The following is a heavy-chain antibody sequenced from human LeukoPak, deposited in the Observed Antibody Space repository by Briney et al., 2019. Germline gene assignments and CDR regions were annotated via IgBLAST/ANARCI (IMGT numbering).Heavy chain of an antibody. D-gene: IGHD7-27*01. Sequence: SETLSLTCTVSGGSISSSSYYGGWIRQPPGKGLEWIGSIYYSGNTYYNPSLQSRVTISVDTSKNQFSLKLSSVTAADTAVYYCAGPLGIQDAFDIWGQGTMVTVSS. V-gene: IGHV4-39*01. J-gene: IGHJ3*02. CDR3: AGPLGIQDAFDI. CDR1: GGSISSSSYY. CDR2: IYYSGNT.